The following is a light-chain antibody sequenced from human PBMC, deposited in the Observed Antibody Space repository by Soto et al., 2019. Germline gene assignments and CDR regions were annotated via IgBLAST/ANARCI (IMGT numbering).Light chain of an antibody. J-gene: IGKJ1*01. Sequence: EIVLTQSRATLSLSPGERATLSCRASQSVSSNLAWYQQKPGQAPRLLIYGASTRATGIPARFSGSGSGTEFTLTISSLQSEDFAVYYCQQYNNWPRTFGQGTKVDIK. V-gene: IGKV3D-15*01. CDR3: QQYNNWPRT. CDR1: QSVSSN. CDR2: GAS.